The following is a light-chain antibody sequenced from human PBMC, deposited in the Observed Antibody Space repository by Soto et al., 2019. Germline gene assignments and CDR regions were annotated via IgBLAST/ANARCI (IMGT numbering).Light chain of an antibody. Sequence: EFVLTQSPGTLSLSPGERAPLFCRDSHSVSSSLAWYQQKPGQAPRLLIYGASSRATGIPDRFSGSGSVTDFTLTISRLEPEVFAVYYCQQYGSSPQLTFGGGTKVEI. CDR2: GAS. CDR1: HSVSSS. V-gene: IGKV3-20*01. CDR3: QQYGSSPQLT. J-gene: IGKJ4*01.